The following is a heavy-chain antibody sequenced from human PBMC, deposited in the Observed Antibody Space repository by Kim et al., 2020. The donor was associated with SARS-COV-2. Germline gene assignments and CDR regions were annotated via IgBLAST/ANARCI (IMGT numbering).Heavy chain of an antibody. CDR3: ARRAALQYYFDY. D-gene: IGHD6-13*01. J-gene: IGHJ4*02. V-gene: IGHV3-9*01. Sequence: GYADSVKGRFTISRENAKNSLYLQMNSLRAEDTALYYCARRAALQYYFDYWGQGTLVTVSS.